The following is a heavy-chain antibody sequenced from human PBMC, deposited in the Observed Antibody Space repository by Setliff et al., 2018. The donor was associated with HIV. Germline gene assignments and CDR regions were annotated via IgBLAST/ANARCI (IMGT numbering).Heavy chain of an antibody. CDR2: IRGTGGDT. V-gene: IGHV3-23*01. CDR3: ATRQAPRSCYMDV. Sequence: LRLSCAASGFTFSNSLMTWVRQAPGKGLEWVSSIRGTGGDTYYSDSVKGRFTISRDNSKNTLYLQMDSLRAEDTAVYYCATRQAPRSCYMDVWGKGTTVTVSS. CDR1: GFTFSNSL. D-gene: IGHD6-6*01. J-gene: IGHJ6*03.